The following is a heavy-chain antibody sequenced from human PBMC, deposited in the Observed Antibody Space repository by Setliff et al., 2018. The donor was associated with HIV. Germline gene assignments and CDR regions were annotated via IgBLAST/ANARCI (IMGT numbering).Heavy chain of an antibody. CDR1: GDSSSNDY. V-gene: IGHV4-59*01. CDR3: ARHITGGLAAPVWFDP. CDR2: IHTSGTT. D-gene: IGHD6-13*01. Sequence: SETLSLTCTVSGDSSSNDYWTWVRQPPGKGLEWIGNIHTSGTTKYNPSLNSRVTISADTSRNQFSLKLTSVTAADTAIYYCARHITGGLAAPVWFDPWGQGTLVTVSS. J-gene: IGHJ5*02.